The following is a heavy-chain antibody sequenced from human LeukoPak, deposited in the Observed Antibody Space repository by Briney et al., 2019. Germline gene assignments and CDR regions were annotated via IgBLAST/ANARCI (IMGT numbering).Heavy chain of an antibody. D-gene: IGHD1-26*01. CDR2: ISYDGRNI. CDR1: GFTFSSHG. V-gene: IGHV3-30*18. Sequence: GGSLRLSCAASGFTFSSHGMHWVRQAPGKGLEWVAVISYDGRNIYYADSVKGRFTISRDKSKNTLYLQMNSLRTEDTAVYYCAKGAVLNGNYYDRFDYWGQGTLVTVSS. CDR3: AKGAVLNGNYYDRFDY. J-gene: IGHJ4*02.